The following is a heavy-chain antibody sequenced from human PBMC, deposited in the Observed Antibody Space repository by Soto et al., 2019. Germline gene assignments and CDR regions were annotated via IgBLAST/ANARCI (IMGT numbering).Heavy chain of an antibody. CDR2: ISWDGGST. V-gene: IGHV3-43*01. CDR3: AKDISSRSLTIFGVVIIPGGMDV. D-gene: IGHD3-3*01. CDR1: GFTFDDYT. Sequence: GGSLRLSCAASGFTFDDYTMHWVRQAPGKGLEWVSLISWDGGSTYYADSVKGRFTISRDNSKNSLYLQMNSLRIEDTALYYCAKDISSRSLTIFGVVIIPGGMDVWGQGTTVTVSS. J-gene: IGHJ6*02.